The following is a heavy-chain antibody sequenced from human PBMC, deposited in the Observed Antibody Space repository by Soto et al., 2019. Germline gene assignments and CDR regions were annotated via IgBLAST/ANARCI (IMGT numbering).Heavy chain of an antibody. CDR3: ATFRIPLYYYYYYGMDV. V-gene: IGHV1-69*13. CDR1: GGTFSSYA. CDR2: IIPIFGTA. J-gene: IGHJ6*02. Sequence: SVKVSCKASGGTFSSYAISWVRQAPGQGLEWMGGIIPIFGTANYAQKFQGRVTITADESTSTAYMELSSLRSEDTAVYYCATFRIPLYYYYYYGMDVWGRGTTVTVSS.